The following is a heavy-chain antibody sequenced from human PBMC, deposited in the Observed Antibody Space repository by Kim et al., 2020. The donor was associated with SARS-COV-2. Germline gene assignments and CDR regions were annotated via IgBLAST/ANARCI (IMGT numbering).Heavy chain of an antibody. CDR3: ARRPITIFGVAYYYYYMDV. Sequence: RVTISVDTSKNQFSLKLSSVTAADTAVYYCARRPITIFGVAYYYYYMDVWGKGTTVTVSS. V-gene: IGHV4-39*01. D-gene: IGHD3-3*01. J-gene: IGHJ6*03.